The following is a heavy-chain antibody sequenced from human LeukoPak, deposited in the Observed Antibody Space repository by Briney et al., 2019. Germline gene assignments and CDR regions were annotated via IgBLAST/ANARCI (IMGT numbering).Heavy chain of an antibody. CDR1: GFTVSSNY. Sequence: GGSLRLSCAASGFTVSSNYMSWVRQAPGKGLEWVSVIYSGGSTCYADSVKGRFTISRDNSKNTLYLQMNSLRAEDTAVYYCARHGSSDYGDFSIDYWGQGTLVTVSS. CDR2: IYSGGST. CDR3: ARHGSSDYGDFSIDY. D-gene: IGHD4-17*01. V-gene: IGHV3-53*01. J-gene: IGHJ4*02.